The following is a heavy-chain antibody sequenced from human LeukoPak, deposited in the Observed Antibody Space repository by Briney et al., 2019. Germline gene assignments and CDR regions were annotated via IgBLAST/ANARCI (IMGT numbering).Heavy chain of an antibody. Sequence: SETLSLTCAVYGGSFSTYYWSWIRQPPGKGLEWIGEINHSGRTNYNPSLKSRVTISVDTSKNQFSLKLSSVTAADTAVYYCARAGPSTADAFDIWGQGTMVTVSS. CDR3: ARAGPSTADAFDI. V-gene: IGHV4-34*01. CDR1: GGSFSTYY. D-gene: IGHD2-21*02. J-gene: IGHJ3*02. CDR2: INHSGRT.